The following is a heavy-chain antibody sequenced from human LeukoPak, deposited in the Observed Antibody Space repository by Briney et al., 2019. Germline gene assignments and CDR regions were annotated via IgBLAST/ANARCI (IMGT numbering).Heavy chain of an antibody. Sequence: PGGSLRLSCAASGFMFSNSWMYWVRQGPGKGPVWVSRKKTDGTRIEYADSVKGRFTISRDNAKNTLFLQMSSLRVEDTAVYYCARGADHGGSYYPDWGQGTRVTVSS. CDR3: ARGADHGGSYYPD. D-gene: IGHD3-10*01. CDR1: GFMFSNSW. CDR2: KKTDGTRI. J-gene: IGHJ4*02. V-gene: IGHV3-74*01.